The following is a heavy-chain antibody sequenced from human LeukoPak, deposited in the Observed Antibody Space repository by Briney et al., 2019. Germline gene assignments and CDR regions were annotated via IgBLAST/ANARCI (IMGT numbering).Heavy chain of an antibody. J-gene: IGHJ3*02. V-gene: IGHV4-59*08. CDR1: GGSISSYY. CDR3: ARRGILAAFDI. CDR2: IYYSGST. D-gene: IGHD3-3*02. Sequence: SETLSLTCTVSGGSISSYYWSWIRQPPGKGLEWIGYIYYSGSTNYNPSFKSRVTISVDTSKNQFSLKLSSVTAADTAVYYCARRGILAAFDIWGQGTMVTVSS.